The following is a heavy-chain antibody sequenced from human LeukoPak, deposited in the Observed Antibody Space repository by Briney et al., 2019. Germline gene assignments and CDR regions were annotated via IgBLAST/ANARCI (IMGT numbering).Heavy chain of an antibody. CDR3: ARGGTPQVRVAINWFDP. V-gene: IGHV3-7*03. D-gene: IGHD3-16*01. J-gene: IGHJ5*02. CDR2: IKQDGSDK. CDR1: GFTFSSYW. Sequence: PGVSLRLSCAASGFTFSSYWMTWVRQAPGKGLEWVANIKQDGSDKYYVDSVRGRFTVSRDNAKNSLYLQMNTLRAEDTAVYYCARGGTPQVRVAINWFDPWGQGTLVTVSP.